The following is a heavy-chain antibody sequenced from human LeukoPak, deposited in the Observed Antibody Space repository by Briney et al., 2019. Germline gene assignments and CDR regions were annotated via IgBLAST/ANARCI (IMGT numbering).Heavy chain of an antibody. CDR1: GYTFTDYY. V-gene: IGHV1-2*02. J-gene: IGHJ3*02. Sequence: ASVKVSCKASGYTFTDYYMHWVRQAPGKGLEWMGWINPNSDGTNYAQKFQGRVTMTRDTSISTAYMELSRLRSDDTAVYYCARDSTYYYDSSGSDPRAFDIWGQGTMVTVSS. CDR2: INPNSDGT. D-gene: IGHD3-22*01. CDR3: ARDSTYYYDSSGSDPRAFDI.